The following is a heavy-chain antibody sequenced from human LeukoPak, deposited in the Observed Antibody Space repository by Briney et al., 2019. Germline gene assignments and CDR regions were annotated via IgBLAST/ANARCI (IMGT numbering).Heavy chain of an antibody. D-gene: IGHD3-16*01. CDR3: ARNPLGEYYFDY. CDR1: GGTFSSYA. CDR2: ISKDGNNK. J-gene: IGHJ4*02. Sequence: SCKASGGTFSSYAISWVRQAPGKGLEWVAIISKDGNNKYYPDAVKGRFTISRDNSKNTVYLQMNSLRDEDTAVYYCARNPLGEYYFDYWGQGTLVTVSS. V-gene: IGHV3-30-3*01.